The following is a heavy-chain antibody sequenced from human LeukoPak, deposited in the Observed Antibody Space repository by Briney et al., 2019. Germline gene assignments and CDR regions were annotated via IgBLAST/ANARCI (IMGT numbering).Heavy chain of an antibody. Sequence: SSETLSLTCTVSGASISPFYWSWLRQPPGKGLEWVGYISYSGSTNYNPSLRSRVTILVDTSKNQFSLKLSFVTAADTAVYYCATYCTSGNCYLPTWSWGQGTLVTVSS. J-gene: IGHJ5*02. D-gene: IGHD2-2*01. CDR1: GASISPFY. V-gene: IGHV4-59*01. CDR2: ISYSGST. CDR3: ATYCTSGNCYLPTWS.